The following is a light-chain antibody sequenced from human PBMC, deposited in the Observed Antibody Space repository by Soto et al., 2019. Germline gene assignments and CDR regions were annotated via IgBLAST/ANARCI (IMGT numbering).Light chain of an antibody. V-gene: IGLV2-23*01. CDR3: CSYADVASYV. J-gene: IGLJ1*01. CDR1: SNDVGSYNL. Sequence: SVLTQPASVSGSPGQSITISCTGTSNDVGSYNLVSWYQQHPGIAPKLIIYEDTKRPSGVSNRFSGSKSGNTASLTISGLQAEDEADYYCCSYADVASYVFGAGTKVT. CDR2: EDT.